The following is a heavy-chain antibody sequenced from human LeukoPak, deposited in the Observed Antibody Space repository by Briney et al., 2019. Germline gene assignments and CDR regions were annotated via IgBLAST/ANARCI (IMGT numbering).Heavy chain of an antibody. CDR3: AKDTTDNPDLAYYYYGMDV. J-gene: IGHJ6*02. Sequence: GGSLRLSCAASGFTFSSYAMSWVRQAPGKGLEWVSAISGSGGSTYYADSVKGRFTISRDNSKNTLYLQMNSLRAEDTAVYYCAKDTTDNPDLAYYYYGMDVWGQGTTVTVSS. CDR1: GFTFSSYA. CDR2: ISGSGGST. V-gene: IGHV3-23*01. D-gene: IGHD1-14*01.